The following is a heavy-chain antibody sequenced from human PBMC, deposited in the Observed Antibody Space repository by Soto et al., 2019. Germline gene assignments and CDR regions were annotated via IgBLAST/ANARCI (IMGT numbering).Heavy chain of an antibody. CDR2: IIPIFGTA. V-gene: IGHV1-69*06. CDR1: GGTFSSYA. Sequence: SVKVSCKASGGTFSSYAISWVRQAPGQGLEWMGGIIPIFGTANYAQKFQGRVTITADKSTSTAYMELSSLRSEDTAVYYCARYCSGGSCPLYYYYGMDVWGQGTTVTVPS. D-gene: IGHD2-15*01. CDR3: ARYCSGGSCPLYYYYGMDV. J-gene: IGHJ6*02.